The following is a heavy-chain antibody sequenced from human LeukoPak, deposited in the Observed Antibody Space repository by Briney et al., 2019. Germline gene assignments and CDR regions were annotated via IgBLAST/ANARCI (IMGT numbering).Heavy chain of an antibody. J-gene: IGHJ4*02. D-gene: IGHD3-3*01. CDR2: INHSGST. CDR1: GGSFSGYY. CDR3: AREVSPDFWSGYTTTSVGYYFDY. Sequence: SETLSLTCAVYGGSFSGYYWSWIRQPPGKGLEWIGEINHSGSTNYNPSLKSRVTISVDTSKNQFSLKLSSVTAADTAVYYCAREVSPDFWSGYTTTSVGYYFDYWGQGTLVTVSS. V-gene: IGHV4-34*01.